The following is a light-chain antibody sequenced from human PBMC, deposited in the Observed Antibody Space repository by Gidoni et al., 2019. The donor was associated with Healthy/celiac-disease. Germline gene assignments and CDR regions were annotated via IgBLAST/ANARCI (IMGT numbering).Light chain of an antibody. CDR2: QDR. J-gene: IGLJ2*01. V-gene: IGLV3-1*01. Sequence: YERTQPPSVSVSPGQTASIPCSGDNLGDKYACRYQQTPGLSPVLVIHQDRKRPSGLPPRFSGSNSGITATLTISGTQAMDEADSYCQACDSIPVVFGGVTKLPVL. CDR3: QACDSIPVV. CDR1: NLGDKY.